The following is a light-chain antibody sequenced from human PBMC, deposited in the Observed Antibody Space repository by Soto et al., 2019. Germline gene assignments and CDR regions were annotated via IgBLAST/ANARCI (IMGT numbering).Light chain of an antibody. V-gene: IGLV3-25*02. J-gene: IGLJ1*01. CDR1: ALPKQY. CDR2: KDS. CDR3: QSADRSGTYYV. Sequence: SYELTQPPSVSVSPGQTARITCSGDALPKQYAYWYQQKPGQAPVLVIYKDSERPSGIPERFSGSSSGTTVTLTISGVQADDEPQYHSQSADRSGTYYVFGTGTKVTV.